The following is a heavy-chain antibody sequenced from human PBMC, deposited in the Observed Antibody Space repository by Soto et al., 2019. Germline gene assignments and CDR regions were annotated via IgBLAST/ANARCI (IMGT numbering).Heavy chain of an antibody. CDR3: ARTAYYYDSSGYPKPYYFDY. CDR1: GGTFSSYA. D-gene: IGHD3-22*01. Sequence: QVQLVQSGAEVKKPGSSVKVSCKASGGTFSSYAISWVRQAPGQGLEWMGGIIPIFGTANYAQKFQGRVTITADESXTTXYXGLSSLRSEDTAVYYCARTAYYYDSSGYPKPYYFDYWGQGTLVTVSS. J-gene: IGHJ4*02. V-gene: IGHV1-69*12. CDR2: IIPIFGTA.